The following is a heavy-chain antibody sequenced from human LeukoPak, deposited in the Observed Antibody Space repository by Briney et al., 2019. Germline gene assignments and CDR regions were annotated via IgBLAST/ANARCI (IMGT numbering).Heavy chain of an antibody. Sequence: PSETLSLTCTVSGGSISSSSYYWGWIRQPPGKGLEWIGSIYYSGSTYYNPSLKSRVTISVDTSKNQFSLKLSSVTAADTAVYYCARVPTYSSSSNYYYYYGMDVWGQGTTVTVSS. CDR2: IYYSGST. V-gene: IGHV4-39*07. CDR1: GGSISSSSYY. D-gene: IGHD6-6*01. J-gene: IGHJ6*02. CDR3: ARVPTYSSSSNYYYYYGMDV.